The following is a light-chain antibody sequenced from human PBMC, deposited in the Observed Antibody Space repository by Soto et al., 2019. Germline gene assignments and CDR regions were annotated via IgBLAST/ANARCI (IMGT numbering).Light chain of an antibody. Sequence: QSVTTQPSPLSGSPALSITHSWAGTIRDVGSYIYVAWYQQYPGKAAKLMIYDVSTRPSGVSDRFSGSKSGNTASLTISGLRAEDEADYYCGSYTTSSNDVFGTGTKVTV. J-gene: IGLJ1*01. CDR1: IRDVGSYIY. CDR3: GSYTTSSNDV. V-gene: IGLV2-14*03. CDR2: DVS.